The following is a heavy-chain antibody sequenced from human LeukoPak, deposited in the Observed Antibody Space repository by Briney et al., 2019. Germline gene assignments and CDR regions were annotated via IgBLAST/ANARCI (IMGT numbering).Heavy chain of an antibody. D-gene: IGHD1-1*01. J-gene: IGHJ6*03. CDR1: GFTFSSYS. CDR3: ARRVHVPIYYYYYMDV. V-gene: IGHV3-48*04. CDR2: ISSSSSTI. Sequence: PGGSLRLSCAASGFTFSSYSMNWVRQAPGKGLEWVSYISSSSSTIYYADSVKGRFTISRDNAKNSLYLQMNSLRAEDAAVYYCARRVHVPIYYYYYMDVWGKGTTVTVSS.